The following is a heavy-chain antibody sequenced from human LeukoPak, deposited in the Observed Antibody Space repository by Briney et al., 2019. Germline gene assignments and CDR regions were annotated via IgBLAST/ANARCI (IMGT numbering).Heavy chain of an antibody. D-gene: IGHD6-19*01. Sequence: SETLSLTCPVSGGSISTYSWSWIRQPPGKGLEWIGHIYNSGSTNYSPSLRSRVTISVDTSKNQFSLKLSSVTAADTAMYYCARFKRAGGWSYFDYWGLGTLVTVSS. CDR1: GGSISTYS. CDR3: ARFKRAGGWSYFDY. CDR2: IYNSGST. J-gene: IGHJ4*02. V-gene: IGHV4-59*01.